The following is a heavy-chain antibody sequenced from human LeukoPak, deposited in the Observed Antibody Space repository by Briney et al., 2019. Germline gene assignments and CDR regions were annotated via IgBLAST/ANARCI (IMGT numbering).Heavy chain of an antibody. Sequence: PSQTLSLTCALSRDSVSSNSAAWNWIRQYPSRGLEWLGRTYYTHTLHNDYAVSVKSRITLHPDTSKNQFSLQLKSVTPEDTAVYCCARETPTGYQLPWGLDYWGQGTLVTVSS. J-gene: IGHJ4*02. CDR3: ARETPTGYQLPWGLDY. V-gene: IGHV6-1*01. CDR2: TYYTHTLHN. D-gene: IGHD2-2*01. CDR1: RDSVSSNSAA.